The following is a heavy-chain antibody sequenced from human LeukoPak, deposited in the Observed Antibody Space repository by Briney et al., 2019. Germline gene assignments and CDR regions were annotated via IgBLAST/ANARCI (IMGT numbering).Heavy chain of an antibody. D-gene: IGHD3-22*01. CDR1: GGSFSGYY. CDR2: INHSGST. J-gene: IGHJ5*02. V-gene: IGHV4-34*01. Sequence: PSETLSLTCAVYGGSFSGYYWSWIRQPPGKGLEWIGEINHSGSTNYNPSLKSRVTISVDTSKNQFSLKLSSVTAADTAVYYCARGLYYYDSSGYYCGNWFDPWGQGTLVTVSS. CDR3: ARGLYYYDSSGYYCGNWFDP.